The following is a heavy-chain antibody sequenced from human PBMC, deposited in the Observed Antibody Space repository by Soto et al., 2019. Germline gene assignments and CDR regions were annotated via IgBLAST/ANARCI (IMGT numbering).Heavy chain of an antibody. Sequence: SETLSLTCPVSGGSISSGGYYWSWIRQHPGKGLEWIGYIYYSGSTYYNPSLKSRVTISVDTSKNQFSLKLSSVTAADTAVYYCAREWANGDYFDYWGQGTLVTVSS. CDR2: IYYSGST. CDR3: AREWANGDYFDY. D-gene: IGHD4-17*01. CDR1: GGSISSGGYY. J-gene: IGHJ4*02. V-gene: IGHV4-31*03.